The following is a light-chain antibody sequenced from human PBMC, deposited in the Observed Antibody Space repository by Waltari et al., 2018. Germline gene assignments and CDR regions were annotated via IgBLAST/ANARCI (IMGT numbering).Light chain of an antibody. Sequence: SSELTQDPDVSVALGQTVTLTCQGASLRRYYASWYQQRPGQAPIVLLFGTNNRPSGIPDRFSGSTAGGTASLTITGAQAEDEADYYCSSRDTSGNHYVFGGGTKVTV. CDR1: SLRRYY. CDR2: GTN. J-gene: IGLJ1*01. CDR3: SSRDTSGNHYV. V-gene: IGLV3-19*01.